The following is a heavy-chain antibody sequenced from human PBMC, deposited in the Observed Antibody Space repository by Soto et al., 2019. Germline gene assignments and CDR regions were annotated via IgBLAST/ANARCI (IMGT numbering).Heavy chain of an antibody. CDR1: GFTFGGYS. D-gene: IGHD1-26*01. CDR3: VREDILAARTFDY. J-gene: IGHJ4*02. V-gene: IGHV3-48*02. Sequence: GGSLRLACAASGFTFGGYSMNWVRQAPGKGLEWISYISSLSSPRYYAESVEGRFIISRENAKNSLYLQMNSLRDEDTAVYFCVREDILAARTFDYRGQATRVTHST. CDR2: ISSLSSPR.